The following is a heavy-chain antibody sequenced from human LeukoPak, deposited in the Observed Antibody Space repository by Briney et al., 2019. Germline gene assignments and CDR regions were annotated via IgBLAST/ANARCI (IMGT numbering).Heavy chain of an antibody. V-gene: IGHV3-23*01. CDR1: GFTFSSYA. D-gene: IGHD4-11*01. J-gene: IGHJ4*02. Sequence: GGSLRLSCTASGFTFSSYAMNWVRQAPGKGLEWVSGIGAGGTFTYYADSVKGRFTIFRDNSRNTLYLQMNSLRADDTAVYYCAKDLDYTTYGYYSDYLRQGTLVTVSS. CDR2: IGAGGTFT. CDR3: AKDLDYTTYGYYSDY.